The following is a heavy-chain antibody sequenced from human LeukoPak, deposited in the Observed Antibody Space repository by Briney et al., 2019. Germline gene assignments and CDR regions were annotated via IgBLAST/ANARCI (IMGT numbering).Heavy chain of an antibody. Sequence: PGGSLRLSCAASGFTFSSYTMSWVRQAPGKGLEWVSAISGSGGSTYYADSVKGRFTISRDNSKNTLYLQMNSLRAEDTAVYYCAKDDTGATYAFDIWGQGTMVTVFS. J-gene: IGHJ3*02. V-gene: IGHV3-23*01. D-gene: IGHD1-26*01. CDR1: GFTFSSYT. CDR3: AKDDTGATYAFDI. CDR2: ISGSGGST.